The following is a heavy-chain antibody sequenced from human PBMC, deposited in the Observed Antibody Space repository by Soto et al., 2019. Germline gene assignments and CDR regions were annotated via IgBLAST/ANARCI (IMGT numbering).Heavy chain of an antibody. Sequence: GGSLRLSCAASGFTFSSYAMSWVRQAPGKGLEWVSAISGSGGSTYYADSVKGRFTISRDNSKNTLYLQMNSLRAEDTAVYYCAVAAGIAVAGILGYWVQGTLVTVSS. D-gene: IGHD6-19*01. CDR1: GFTFSSYA. V-gene: IGHV3-23*01. CDR2: ISGSGGST. J-gene: IGHJ4*02. CDR3: AVAAGIAVAGILGY.